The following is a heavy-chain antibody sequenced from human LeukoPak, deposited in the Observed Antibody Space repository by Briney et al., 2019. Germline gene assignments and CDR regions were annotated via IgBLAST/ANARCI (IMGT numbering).Heavy chain of an antibody. V-gene: IGHV3-23*01. CDR2: ISGSGGDT. Sequence: PGGSLRLSCAASGFTFSSYAMSGVRQAPGKGLEWVSGISGSGGDTFYADSVKGRFTISRDNSKNTLYLQMNSLRAEDTAVYYCAKELIVVVGGMDDWGKGTTVTVTS. CDR1: GFTFSSYA. J-gene: IGHJ6*04. D-gene: IGHD2-21*01. CDR3: AKELIVVVGGMDD.